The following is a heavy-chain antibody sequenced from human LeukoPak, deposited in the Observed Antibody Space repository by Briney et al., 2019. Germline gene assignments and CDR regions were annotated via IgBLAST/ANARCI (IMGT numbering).Heavy chain of an antibody. J-gene: IGHJ4*02. Sequence: ASVKVSCKASGYTFTSYYMHWVRQAPGQGLEWMGIINPSGGSTSYAQKFQGRVTMTRDTSTSTVYMELSSLRSEDTAVYYCRAWGSYRDFDYWGQGTLVTVSS. D-gene: IGHD3-16*02. CDR2: INPSGGST. CDR1: GYTFTSYY. V-gene: IGHV1-46*01. CDR3: RAWGSYRDFDY.